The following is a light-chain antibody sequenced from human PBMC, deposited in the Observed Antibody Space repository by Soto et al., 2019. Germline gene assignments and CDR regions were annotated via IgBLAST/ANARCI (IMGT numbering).Light chain of an antibody. V-gene: IGKV3-15*01. Sequence: EIVMAQSPATLSVSAGERATLSGRARRRVSSPFAWSQKKPGQAPRLLTYCASTRATGIPLRFSGSGSGTEFTLTIRSLQSEDFAVYYCQQYNNWPKTVGPGPTVDSK. CDR1: RRVSSP. CDR2: CAS. CDR3: QQYNNWPKT. J-gene: IGKJ3*01.